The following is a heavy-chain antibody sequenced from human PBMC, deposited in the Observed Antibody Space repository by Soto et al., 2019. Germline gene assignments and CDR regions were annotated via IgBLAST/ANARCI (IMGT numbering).Heavy chain of an antibody. D-gene: IGHD2-2*01. CDR2: IGSSGDIT. CDR1: GFTFSSYA. Sequence: EVQLLQSGGGLVQPGESLRLSCAASGFTFSSYAMSWVRQAPGKGLEWVSAIGSSGDITYYADSVKGRFTISRDNSKNTLFLQMNSLRAEDTAVYYCAKDTWRGYCSSTTCTSPVDYWGQGTLVTVSS. CDR3: AKDTWRGYCSSTTCTSPVDY. J-gene: IGHJ4*02. V-gene: IGHV3-23*01.